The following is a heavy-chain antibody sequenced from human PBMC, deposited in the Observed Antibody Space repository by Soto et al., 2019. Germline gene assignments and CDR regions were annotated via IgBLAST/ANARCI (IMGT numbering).Heavy chain of an antibody. V-gene: IGHV1-69*12. CDR3: ARERSVGYCITTTCPKPFYYYAMDV. J-gene: IGHJ6*02. CDR1: GGTFTNYA. Sequence: QVQLVQSGAEVKKPGSSLKVSCKASGGTFTNYAFSWVRQAPGQGPEWMGGIIPIFGTPDYAQKFQGRVIITADESTRTVSMALNSLRSDDTAVYYCARERSVGYCITTTCPKPFYYYAMDVWGQGTTVTVSS. CDR2: IIPIFGTP. D-gene: IGHD2-2*01.